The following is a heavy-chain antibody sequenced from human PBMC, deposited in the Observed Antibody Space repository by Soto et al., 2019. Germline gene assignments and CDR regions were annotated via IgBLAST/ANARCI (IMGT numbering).Heavy chain of an antibody. Sequence: EVQLLESGGGLVQPGGSLRLSCAASGFTFSSNAMNWVRQAPGKGLEWVSVISGTGGRIYYADSVKGRFTISRDNSKNTLYLEMNSLRVEYTAVYYCAKSLNINWKNWFDPWGQGTLVTVSS. CDR3: AKSLNINWKNWFDP. CDR2: ISGTGGRI. J-gene: IGHJ5*02. V-gene: IGHV3-23*01. CDR1: GFTFSSNA. D-gene: IGHD1-1*01.